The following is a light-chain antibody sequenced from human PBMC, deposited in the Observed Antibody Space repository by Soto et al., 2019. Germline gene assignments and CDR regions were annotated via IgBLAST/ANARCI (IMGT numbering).Light chain of an antibody. CDR3: QQYNGWPRT. CDR2: GAS. CDR1: QSVSSN. V-gene: IGKV3-15*01. Sequence: ERVKLQGRGILSVSPGERATLSCRASQSVSSNLAWYQQKPGQAPRLLIYGASTRATGIPARFSGSGSGTEFTLTISGLQSEDFAVYYCQQYNGWPRTSGQGTKVDIK. J-gene: IGKJ1*01.